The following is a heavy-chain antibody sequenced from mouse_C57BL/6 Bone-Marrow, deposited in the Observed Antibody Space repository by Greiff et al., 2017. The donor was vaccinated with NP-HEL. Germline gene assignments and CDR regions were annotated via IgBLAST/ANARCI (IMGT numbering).Heavy chain of an antibody. CDR3: ARGDYDYVYWYFDV. D-gene: IGHD2-4*01. V-gene: IGHV5-4*03. CDR2: ISDGGSYT. Sequence: EVMLVESGGGLVKPGGSLKLSCAASGFTFSSYAMSWVRQTPEKRLEWVATISDGGSYTYYPDNVKGRFTISRDNAKNNLYLQMSHLKSEDTAMYYCARGDYDYVYWYFDVWGTGTTVTVSS. CDR1: GFTFSSYA. J-gene: IGHJ1*03.